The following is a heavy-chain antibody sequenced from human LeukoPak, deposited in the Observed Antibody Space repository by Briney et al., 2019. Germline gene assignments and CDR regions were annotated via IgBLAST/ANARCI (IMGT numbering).Heavy chain of an antibody. V-gene: IGHV3-7*01. D-gene: IGHD2-21*01. J-gene: IGHJ4*02. CDR2: IKLDGGEK. CDR1: GFTFSSYW. CDR3: TREKAYCGTKCYYDY. Sequence: GGSLRLSCAASGFTFSSYWMSWVRQAPGKGLEWVANIKLDGGEKYYVDSVKGRFTISRDNAKNSLYLQMNSLRAEDTAVYYCTREKAYCGTKCYYDYWGQGTQVTVSS.